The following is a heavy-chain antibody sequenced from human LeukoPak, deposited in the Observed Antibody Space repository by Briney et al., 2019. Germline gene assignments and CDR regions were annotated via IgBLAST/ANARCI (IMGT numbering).Heavy chain of an antibody. D-gene: IGHD5-18*01. V-gene: IGHV4-34*01. Sequence: SETLSLTCAVYGGSFSGYYWSWIRQPPGKGLEWIGEINHSGSTNYNPSLKSRVTISVDTSKNQFSLKVNSVTAADTAVYYCARRGYTYGWGWFDPWGQGTLVTVSS. CDR3: ARRGYTYGWGWFDP. CDR2: INHSGST. J-gene: IGHJ5*02. CDR1: GGSFSGYY.